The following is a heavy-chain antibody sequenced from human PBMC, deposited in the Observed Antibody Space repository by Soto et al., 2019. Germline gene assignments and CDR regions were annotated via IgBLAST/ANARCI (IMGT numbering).Heavy chain of an antibody. D-gene: IGHD6-19*01. V-gene: IGHV1-3*05. CDR2: INAGNGNT. J-gene: IGHJ4*02. CDR3: AGSPGIAVADY. Sequence: QVQLVQSGAEEKKPGASVKVSCKASGYTFTSYAMNWVRQAPGQRLEWMGWINAGNGNTKYSQKFQGRVTITRDTAASTAYMELSSLRSEETAVYYSAGSPGIAVADYWGQGALVTVSS. CDR1: GYTFTSYA.